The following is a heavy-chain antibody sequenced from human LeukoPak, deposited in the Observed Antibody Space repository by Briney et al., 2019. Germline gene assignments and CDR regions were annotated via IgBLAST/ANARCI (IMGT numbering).Heavy chain of an antibody. CDR2: ISSSSSTI. D-gene: IGHD5-12*01. CDR1: GFTFSSYE. CDR3: ARDLGDIVATMIFDY. J-gene: IGHJ4*02. Sequence: GGSLRLSCAASGFTFSSYEMNWVRQAPGKGLEWVSYISSSSSTIYYADSVKGRFTISRDNAKNSLYLQMNSLRAEDTAVYYCARDLGDIVATMIFDYWGQGTLVTVSS. V-gene: IGHV3-48*03.